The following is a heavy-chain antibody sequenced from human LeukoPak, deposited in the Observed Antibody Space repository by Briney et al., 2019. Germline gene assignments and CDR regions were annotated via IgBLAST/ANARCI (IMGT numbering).Heavy chain of an antibody. CDR1: GYSISSGYY. J-gene: IGHJ4*02. Sequence: SEALSLTCTVSGYSISSGYYWGWIRQPPGKGLEWIGSIYHSGSTYYNPSLKSRVTISVDTSKNQFSLKLSSVTAADTAVYYCARERSGSYLYFDYWGQGTLVTVSS. V-gene: IGHV4-38-2*02. D-gene: IGHD1-26*01. CDR2: IYHSGST. CDR3: ARERSGSYLYFDY.